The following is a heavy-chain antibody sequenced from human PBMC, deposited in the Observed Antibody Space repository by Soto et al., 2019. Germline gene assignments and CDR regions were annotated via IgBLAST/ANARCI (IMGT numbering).Heavy chain of an antibody. V-gene: IGHV1-18*01. J-gene: IGHJ6*02. CDR1: GYTFSNYG. CDR3: WRFIMVGGWFDPNYYHGMDV. CDR2: ISGYNGNT. D-gene: IGHD6-19*01. Sequence: QVQLVQSGAEVKKPGASVTVSCKTSGYTFSNYGINWVRQAPGQGLEWMGWISGYNGNTNYAQTVQGRVTMTTDTATGTVYMELRSLKSDDTAIYYCWRFIMVGGWFDPNYYHGMDVWGQGTTVTVSS.